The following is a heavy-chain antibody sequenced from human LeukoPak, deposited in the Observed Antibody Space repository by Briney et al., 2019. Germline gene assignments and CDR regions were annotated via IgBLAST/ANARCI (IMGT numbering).Heavy chain of an antibody. V-gene: IGHV1-8*01. CDR2: MSPNSGNT. CDR1: GYTFTSYD. CDR3: ASPTGHQTTVTKDAFDI. Sequence: ASVKVSCKASGYTFTSYDINWVRQATGQGLEWMGWMSPNSGNTGYAQKFLGRVTMTRNTSISTAYMELSSLRSEDTAVYYCASPTGHQTTVTKDAFDIWGQGTMVTVSS. D-gene: IGHD4-17*01. J-gene: IGHJ3*02.